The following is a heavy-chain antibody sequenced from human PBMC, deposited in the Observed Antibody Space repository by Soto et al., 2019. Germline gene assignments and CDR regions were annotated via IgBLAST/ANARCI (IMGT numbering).Heavy chain of an antibody. CDR1: GGSISSADYY. D-gene: IGHD3-10*01. Sequence: QVQLQESGPGLVKPSQTPSLTCTVSGGSISSADYYWSWIRQPPGKGLEWIGYFHSSGATYKDPSLKSRVTISVDTSKNQISLKLDSVTAADTAVYYCASIWFGDFDYWGHGTLVTVSS. V-gene: IGHV4-30-4*01. J-gene: IGHJ4*01. CDR3: ASIWFGDFDY. CDR2: FHSSGAT.